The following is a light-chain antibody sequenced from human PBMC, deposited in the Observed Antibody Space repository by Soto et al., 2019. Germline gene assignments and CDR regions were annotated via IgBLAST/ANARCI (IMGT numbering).Light chain of an antibody. CDR1: SSNIGAGYD. Sequence: QSVLTQPPSVSGAPGQSVTISCTGSSSNIGAGYDVHWYQQLPGTAPKLLIYGNSNRPSGVPDRFSGSKSGTSASLAITGLQDEDEADYYLQSYAGSLSASVFGKGNKLTVL. CDR2: GNS. CDR3: QSYAGSLSASV. J-gene: IGLJ1*01. V-gene: IGLV1-40*01.